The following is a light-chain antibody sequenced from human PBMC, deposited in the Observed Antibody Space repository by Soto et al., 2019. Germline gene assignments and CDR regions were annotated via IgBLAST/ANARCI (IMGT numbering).Light chain of an antibody. J-gene: IGKJ4*01. CDR1: QGISNY. V-gene: IGKV1-27*01. Sequence: DIQMTQSPSSLSASVGDRVTITCRASQGISNYLAWYQQKPGKVPKLLIYAASTLQSGVPSRFSGSGSGTDFTLTIASLQPEDVATYYCQKYNSAPALTFGGGTKVEIK. CDR2: AAS. CDR3: QKYNSAPALT.